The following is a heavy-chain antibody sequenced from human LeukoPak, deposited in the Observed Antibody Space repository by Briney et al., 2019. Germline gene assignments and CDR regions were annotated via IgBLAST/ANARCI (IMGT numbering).Heavy chain of an antibody. CDR3: ARKPNLGYSSGLNNWFDP. CDR2: IYYSGST. J-gene: IGHJ5*02. V-gene: IGHV4-39*01. Sequence: PSETLSLTCTVSGGSISSSSYYWGWIRQPPGKGLEWIGSIYYSGSTYYNPSLKSRVTISVDTSKNQFSLKLSSVTAADTAVYYCARKPNLGYSSGLNNWFDPWGQGTLVTVSS. CDR1: GGSISSSSYY. D-gene: IGHD6-19*01.